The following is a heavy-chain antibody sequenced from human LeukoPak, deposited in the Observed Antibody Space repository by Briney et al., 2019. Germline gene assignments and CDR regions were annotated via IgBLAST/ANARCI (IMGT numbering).Heavy chain of an antibody. J-gene: IGHJ6*03. Sequence: PSETLSLTCAVYGGSFSGYYWSWIRQPPGKGLEWIGEINHSGSTNYNPSLKSRVTISVDTSKNQFSLKLSSVTAADTAVYYCARRGRLWFGELYYYYYYMDVWGKGTTVTISS. D-gene: IGHD3-10*01. V-gene: IGHV4-34*01. CDR3: ARRGRLWFGELYYYYYYMDV. CDR1: GGSFSGYY. CDR2: INHSGST.